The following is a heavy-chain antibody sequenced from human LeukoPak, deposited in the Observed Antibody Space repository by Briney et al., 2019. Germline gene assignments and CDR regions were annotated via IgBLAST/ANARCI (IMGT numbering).Heavy chain of an antibody. CDR2: INPNIGGT. CDR1: GYIFTASY. V-gene: IGHV1-2*02. J-gene: IGHJ4*02. Sequence: ASVKVSCKASGYIFTASYIHWVRQAPRQGLEWMGWINPNIGGTSFAKKFQGRVSLTRDTSITTTYLELTGLRSDETAVYFCARGDCSGVSCYSVDSWGQGTLVTVSS. CDR3: ARGDCSGVSCYSVDS. D-gene: IGHD2-15*01.